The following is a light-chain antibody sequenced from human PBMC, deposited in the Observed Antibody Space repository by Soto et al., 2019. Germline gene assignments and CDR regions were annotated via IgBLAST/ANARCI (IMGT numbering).Light chain of an antibody. Sequence: EIVLTQSPGTLSLSPGERATLSCRASQSVSSYFAWYQQKPGQAPRLLIFDASNRATGSPAMFSGSGSATDFTLTIRTLEPEDFAVYYCQHRSISWTFGQGTKVEIK. CDR3: QHRSISWT. J-gene: IGKJ1*01. V-gene: IGKV3-11*01. CDR1: QSVSSY. CDR2: DAS.